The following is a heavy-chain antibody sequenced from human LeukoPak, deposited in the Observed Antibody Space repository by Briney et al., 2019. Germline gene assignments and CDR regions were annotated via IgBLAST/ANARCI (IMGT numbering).Heavy chain of an antibody. CDR3: ARDLGWELRTGMDV. V-gene: IGHV5-51*01. CDR1: GYSFTTYW. CDR2: VYPGDSDT. Sequence: GESLKISCKGSGYSFTTYWIGWVRQMPGKGLEWMGFVYPGDSDTVYSPSFLGQVIISADKSITTAYVQWTSLKASDTAMYYCARDLGWELRTGMDVWGQGTTVTVSS. D-gene: IGHD1-26*01. J-gene: IGHJ6*02.